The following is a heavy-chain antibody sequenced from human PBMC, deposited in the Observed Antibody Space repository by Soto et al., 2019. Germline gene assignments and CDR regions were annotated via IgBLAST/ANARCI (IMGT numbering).Heavy chain of an antibody. D-gene: IGHD3-10*01. V-gene: IGHV3-23*01. Sequence: GGSLRLSCAASGFILDDYAMSWVRQAPGKGLEWVSAISGSGGSTYYADSVKGRFTISRDNSKNTLYLQMNSLRAEDTAVYYCARRDGSGSYRFYYYGMDVWGQGTTVTVSS. J-gene: IGHJ6*02. CDR2: ISGSGGST. CDR1: GFILDDYA. CDR3: ARRDGSGSYRFYYYGMDV.